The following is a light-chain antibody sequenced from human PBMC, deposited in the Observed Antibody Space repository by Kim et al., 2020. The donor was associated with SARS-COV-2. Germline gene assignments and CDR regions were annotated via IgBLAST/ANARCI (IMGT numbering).Light chain of an antibody. CDR1: QSISDW. V-gene: IGKV1-5*03. CDR2: KAS. Sequence: SASVGDSVTITCRASQSISDWLAWYQQKPGKAPNLLIYKASTLESGVPSRFSGIGSGTEFSRTIASLQPDDFATYYCQHYNSYPYTFGQGTKLEIK. CDR3: QHYNSYPYT. J-gene: IGKJ2*01.